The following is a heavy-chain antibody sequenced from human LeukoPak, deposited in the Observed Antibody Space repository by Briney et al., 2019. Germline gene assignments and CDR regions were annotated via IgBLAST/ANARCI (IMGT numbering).Heavy chain of an antibody. CDR3: ASVKWGCGSSGYFCENDAFDI. D-gene: IGHD3-22*01. Sequence: PGGSLRLSCAASGFTFSNYAMRWVRQAPGKGLEWVALVSFDGSDQIYADSVKGRFAISRDNSKNTLYLEMTGLKSEDTAVYYCASVKWGCGSSGYFCENDAFDIWGRGTMVTVSS. J-gene: IGHJ3*02. CDR1: GFTFSNYA. V-gene: IGHV3-30*09. CDR2: VSFDGSDQ.